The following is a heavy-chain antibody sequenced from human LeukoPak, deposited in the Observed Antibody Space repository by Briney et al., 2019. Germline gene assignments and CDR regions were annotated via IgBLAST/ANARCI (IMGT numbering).Heavy chain of an antibody. CDR3: ARDRNFGTLDY. J-gene: IGHJ4*02. CDR1: GGSISSSSYY. V-gene: IGHV4-39*02. D-gene: IGHD3-16*01. CDR2: IYYSGST. Sequence: SETLSLTCTVSGGSISSSSYYWGWIRQPPGKGLEWIGSIYYSGSTYYNPSLKSRVTISVDTSKNQFSLKLSSVTAADTAVYYCARDRNFGTLDYWGQGTLVTVSS.